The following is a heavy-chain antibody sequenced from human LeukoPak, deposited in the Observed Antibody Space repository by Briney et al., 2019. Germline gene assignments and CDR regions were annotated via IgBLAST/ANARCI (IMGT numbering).Heavy chain of an antibody. CDR2: ISGSGGST. CDR3: AKGDYGDFYFDY. V-gene: IGHV3-23*01. D-gene: IGHD4-17*01. CDR1: GFTISSYA. J-gene: IGHJ4*02. Sequence: GGSLRLSCAASGFTISSYAMSWVRQAPGKGLEWVSAISGSGGSTYYADSVKGRFTISRDNSKNTLYLQMNSLRAEDTAVYYCAKGDYGDFYFDYWGQGTLVTVSS.